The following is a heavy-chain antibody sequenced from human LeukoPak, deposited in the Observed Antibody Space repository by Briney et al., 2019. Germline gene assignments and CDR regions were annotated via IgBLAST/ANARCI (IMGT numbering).Heavy chain of an antibody. CDR3: SRGRSCSGGSCGT. CDR1: GFXFADYA. V-gene: IGHV3-49*04. D-gene: IGHD2-15*01. J-gene: IGHJ5*02. CDR2: IRIKAYGETT. Sequence: PGRSLRLSCAASGFXFADYAISWVRQAPGKGLEWVGIIRIKAYGETTEYAASVKGRFTVSRDDSKSIAYLQMNSLKIEDTAVYYCSRGRSCSGGSCGTWGQGTLVTVSS.